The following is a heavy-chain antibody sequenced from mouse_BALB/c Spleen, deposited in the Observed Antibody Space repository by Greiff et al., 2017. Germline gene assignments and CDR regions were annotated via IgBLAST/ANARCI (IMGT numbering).Heavy chain of an antibody. CDR1: GYTFTSYT. D-gene: IGHD2-1*01. Sequence: QVQLKESAAELARPGASVKMSCKASGYTFTSYTMHWVKQRPGQGLEWIGYINPSSGYTEYNQKFKDKTTLTADKSSSTAYMQLSSLTSEDSAVYYCAYGNYDAYWGQGTLVTVSA. J-gene: IGHJ3*01. V-gene: IGHV1-4*02. CDR2: INPSSGYT. CDR3: AYGNYDAY.